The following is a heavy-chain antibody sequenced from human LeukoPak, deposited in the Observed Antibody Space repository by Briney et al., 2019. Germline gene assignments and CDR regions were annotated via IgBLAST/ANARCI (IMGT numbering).Heavy chain of an antibody. D-gene: IGHD2-2*01. Sequence: GGSLRLSCAASGFTVSSNYMSWVRQAPGKGLEWVSIIYNIGTTYYTDSVKGRFTISRDNSKNTLYLQMNSLRAEDTAVYYCARWYCSTTSCYYDYWGQGTLVTVSS. CDR1: GFTVSSNY. J-gene: IGHJ4*02. CDR3: ARWYCSTTSCYYDY. V-gene: IGHV3-53*01. CDR2: IYNIGTT.